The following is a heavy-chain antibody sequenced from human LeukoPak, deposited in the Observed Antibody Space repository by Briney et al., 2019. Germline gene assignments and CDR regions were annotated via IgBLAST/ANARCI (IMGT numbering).Heavy chain of an antibody. Sequence: PSETLSLTCTVSGGSISSSSYYWGWIRQPPGKGLEWIGSIYYSGSTYYNPSLKSRVTISVDTSKNQFSLKLSSVTAADTAVYYCARVVRDSSGYYYYYGMDVWGQGTTVTVSS. CDR1: GGSISSSSYY. J-gene: IGHJ6*02. V-gene: IGHV4-39*01. CDR2: IYYSGST. D-gene: IGHD3-22*01. CDR3: ARVVRDSSGYYYYYGMDV.